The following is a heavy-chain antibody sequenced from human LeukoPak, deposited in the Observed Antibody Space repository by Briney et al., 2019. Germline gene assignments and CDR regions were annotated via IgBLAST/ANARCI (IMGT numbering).Heavy chain of an antibody. CDR1: GFIFSSYW. J-gene: IGHJ4*02. V-gene: IGHV3-7*01. D-gene: IGHD6-13*01. Sequence: GGALRLSCAASGFIFSSYWMSWVRQAPGKGLEWVANIKEDGSETYYVDSVKGRFTISRDNAKNSLYLQMGGLRAEDTAVYYCARVDGRSSCPDYWAQGPLVTVS. CDR2: IKEDGSET. CDR3: ARVDGRSSCPDY.